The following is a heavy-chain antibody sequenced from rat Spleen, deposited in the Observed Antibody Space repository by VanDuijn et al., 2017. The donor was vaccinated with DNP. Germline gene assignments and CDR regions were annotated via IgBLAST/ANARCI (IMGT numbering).Heavy chain of an antibody. CDR2: ISYDGSTT. Sequence: EVQLVESGGGLVQPGRSMKLSCAASGFTFSNYDMAWVRQAPKKGLEWVATISYDGSTTYYRDSVKGRFTITRDDAKSTLYLQMNSLRSEDKATYCCARWGTYFDYWGQGVMVTVSS. V-gene: IGHV5-7*01. J-gene: IGHJ2*01. CDR3: ARWGTYFDY. CDR1: GFTFSNYD.